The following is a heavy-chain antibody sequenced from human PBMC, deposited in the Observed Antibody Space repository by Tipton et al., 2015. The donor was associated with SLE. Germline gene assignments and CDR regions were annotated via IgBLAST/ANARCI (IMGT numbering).Heavy chain of an antibody. D-gene: IGHD6-19*01. J-gene: IGHJ4*02. CDR3: ARDGAFAYSSGWDFDY. CDR2: ISSGGGST. V-gene: IGHV3-23*01. CDR1: GFTFSSYA. Sequence: SLRLSCAASGFTFSSYAMSWVRQAPGKGLEWVSSISSGGGSTYYADSVKGRFTISRDTSKNTLYLQMSSLTVEDTAVYYCARDGAFAYSSGWDFDYWGQGTLVTVSS.